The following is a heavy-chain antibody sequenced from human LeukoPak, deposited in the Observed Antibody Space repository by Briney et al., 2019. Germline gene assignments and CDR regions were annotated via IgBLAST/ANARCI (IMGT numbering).Heavy chain of an antibody. Sequence: PGWSLRLPCATSGFPFETNAMSWVRPAPGKGLEWVATIGNTETFYADSVTGRFTISRDNSKNTVNLQLNRLRVEDTAIYYCAKDWIQFNRVFDCFDSWGQGTLVTVSS. CDR3: AKDWIQFNRVFDCFDS. CDR2: IGNTET. D-gene: IGHD5-18*01. J-gene: IGHJ4*02. V-gene: IGHV3-23*01. CDR1: GFPFETNA.